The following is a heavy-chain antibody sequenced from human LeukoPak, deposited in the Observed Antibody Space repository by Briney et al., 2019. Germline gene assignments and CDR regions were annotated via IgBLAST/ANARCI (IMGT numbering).Heavy chain of an antibody. CDR1: GFIFSRYG. CDR3: AKDIAAAGTDWYFDL. V-gene: IGHV3-30*18. Sequence: GRSLRLSCAASGFIFSRYGMHWVRQAPGKGLEWVAVISYDGSNKYYADSVKGRFTISRDNSKNTLYLQMNSLRAEDTAVYYCAKDIAAAGTDWYFDLWGRGTLVTVSS. J-gene: IGHJ2*01. D-gene: IGHD6-13*01. CDR2: ISYDGSNK.